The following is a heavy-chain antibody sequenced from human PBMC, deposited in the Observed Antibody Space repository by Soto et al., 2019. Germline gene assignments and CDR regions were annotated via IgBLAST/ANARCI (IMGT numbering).Heavy chain of an antibody. CDR2: IIPILGIA. CDR3: AVVVTATPYYDGMDV. CDR1: GGTFSSYT. V-gene: IGHV1-69*02. J-gene: IGHJ6*02. D-gene: IGHD2-21*02. Sequence: QVQLVQSGAEVKKPGSSVKVSCKASGGTFSSYTISWVRQAPGQGLEWMGRIIPILGIANYAQKFQGRVTITADKSTSTAYRELSSLRSEDTAVYYCAVVVTATPYYDGMDVWGQGTTVTVSS.